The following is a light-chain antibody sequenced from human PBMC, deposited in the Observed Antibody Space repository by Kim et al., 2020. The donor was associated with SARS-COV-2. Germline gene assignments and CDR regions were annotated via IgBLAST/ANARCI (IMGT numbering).Light chain of an antibody. CDR3: YPSADLHPAI. V-gene: IGLV3-27*01. CDR1: ILTKNY. Sequence: VYPGHTAKITCSGYILTKNYVRWFQQRPGQAPLLIIHRDSESPSGIPARFSGSGSGTTVTLLIRGTQPDDEADYYCYPSADLHPAIFGGGTQLTVL. J-gene: IGLJ2*01. CDR2: RDS.